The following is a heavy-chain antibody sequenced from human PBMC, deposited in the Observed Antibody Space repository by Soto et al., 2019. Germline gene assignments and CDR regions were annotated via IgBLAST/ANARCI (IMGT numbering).Heavy chain of an antibody. CDR2: IRSKANSYAT. V-gene: IGHV3-73*01. D-gene: IGHD6-6*01. J-gene: IGHJ4*02. Sequence: PGGSLRLSCAASGFTFSGSAMHWVRQASGKGLEWVGRIRSKANSYATAYAASVKGRFTISRDDSKNTAYLQMNSLKTEDTAVYYCRIAARRARTFDYWGQGTLVTVSS. CDR3: RIAARRARTFDY. CDR1: GFTFSGSA.